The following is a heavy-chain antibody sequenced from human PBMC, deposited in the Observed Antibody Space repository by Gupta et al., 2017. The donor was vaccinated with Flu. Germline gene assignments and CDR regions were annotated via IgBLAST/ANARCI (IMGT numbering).Heavy chain of an antibody. CDR1: GGSINTSTHY. CDR2: VAHRGTA. Sequence: QLQLQESGPGLVKPSETLSLTCDVSGGSINTSTHYWGYFRTPPGKGLKWFGSVAHRGTAHFNPSLKSRVTISLDMSTNRFSLRLRSVTAADTAVYFCIGCCSSTTGPRNTFDMWGQGTLVTVSS. D-gene: IGHD2-2*03. CDR3: IGCCSSTTGPRNTFDM. J-gene: IGHJ3*02. V-gene: IGHV4-39*02.